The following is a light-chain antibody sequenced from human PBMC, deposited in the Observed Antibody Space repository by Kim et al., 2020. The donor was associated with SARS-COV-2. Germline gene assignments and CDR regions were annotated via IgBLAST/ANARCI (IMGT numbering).Light chain of an antibody. Sequence: VSPGRAASITCSGDKLGDKYACWYQQKPGQSPVLVIYQDSKRPSGIPERFSGSNSGNTATLTISGTQAMDEADYYCQAWDSSTAVFGGGTQLTVL. V-gene: IGLV3-1*01. CDR3: QAWDSSTAV. CDR1: KLGDKY. J-gene: IGLJ2*01. CDR2: QDS.